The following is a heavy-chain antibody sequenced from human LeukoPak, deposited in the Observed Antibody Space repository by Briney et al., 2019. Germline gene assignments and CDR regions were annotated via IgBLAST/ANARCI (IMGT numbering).Heavy chain of an antibody. Sequence: PGGSLRLSCVASGFTFNNYSMNWVRQAPGKGLEWVSSISSSSTYIYHADSVKGRFTISRDNAKNSLYLQMNSLRAEDTAVYYCARDSGIYRTIDYWGRGTLVTVSS. CDR3: ARDSGIYRTIDY. J-gene: IGHJ4*02. V-gene: IGHV3-21*01. D-gene: IGHD1-26*01. CDR1: GFTFNNYS. CDR2: ISSSSTYI.